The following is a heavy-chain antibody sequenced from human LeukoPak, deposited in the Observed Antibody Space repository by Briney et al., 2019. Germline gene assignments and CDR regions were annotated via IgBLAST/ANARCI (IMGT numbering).Heavy chain of an antibody. V-gene: IGHV3-21*01. CDR3: ARGGYYYDSSGLNMDV. Sequence: GGSLRLSCAASGFTFSSYSMNWVRQAPGKGLEWVSSISSSSSYTYYADSVKGRFTISRDNAKNSLYLQMNSLRAEDTAVYYCARGGYYYDSSGLNMDVWGKGTTVTVSS. D-gene: IGHD3-22*01. CDR2: ISSSSSYT. J-gene: IGHJ6*03. CDR1: GFTFSSYS.